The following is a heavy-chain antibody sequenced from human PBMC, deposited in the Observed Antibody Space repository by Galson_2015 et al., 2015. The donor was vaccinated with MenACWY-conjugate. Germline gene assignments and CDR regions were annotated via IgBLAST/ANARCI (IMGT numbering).Heavy chain of an antibody. V-gene: IGHV3-23*01. J-gene: IGHJ4*02. Sequence: SLRLSCAASGFTFNNYAMSWFRHSPGRGLEWVSAIDGDDDQPFYAEAVKGRFTVARDSARNTVYLQMKGLRPEDTAIYYCAKRIAPSGAPYYFDSWGQGTLVTVSS. CDR3: AKRIAPSGAPYYFDS. CDR1: GFTFNNYA. D-gene: IGHD6-13*01. CDR2: IDGDDDQP.